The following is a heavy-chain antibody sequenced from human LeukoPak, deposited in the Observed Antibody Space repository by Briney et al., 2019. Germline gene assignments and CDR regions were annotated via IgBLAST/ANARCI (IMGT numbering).Heavy chain of an antibody. D-gene: IGHD1-26*01. CDR2: ISSSSSYI. CDR1: GFTFSSYS. J-gene: IGHJ4*02. CDR3: AREGKIVGATFDY. V-gene: IGHV3-21*01. Sequence: GGSLRLSCAASGFTFSSYSMNWVRQAPGKGLEWVSSISSSSSYIYYADSVKGRFTISRDNAKNSLYLQMNSLRAEDTAVYYRAREGKIVGATFDYWGQGTLVTVSS.